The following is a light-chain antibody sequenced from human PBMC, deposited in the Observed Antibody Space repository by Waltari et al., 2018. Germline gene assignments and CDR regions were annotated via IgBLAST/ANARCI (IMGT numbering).Light chain of an antibody. CDR2: KAN. CDR1: SASLSCTSY. Sequence: QTVVTQEPSLSVSHGGTVTLTCSLSSASLSCTSYTCWYQQSPGQTPRTLVYKANIRSSGVPDRFSGSVLGNKAVLIITGAQAEDESTYYCLLYMGSGIWVFGGGTKLTVL. CDR3: LLYMGSGIWV. J-gene: IGLJ3*02. V-gene: IGLV8-61*01.